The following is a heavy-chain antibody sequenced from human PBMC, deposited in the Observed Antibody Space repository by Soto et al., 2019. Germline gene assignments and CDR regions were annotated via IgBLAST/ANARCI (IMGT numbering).Heavy chain of an antibody. CDR2: ISASNGNT. Sequence: QVQLVQYGAEVKKPGASVKVSCKASGYTFTNYGITWVRRAPGQGLEWMGWISASNGNTNYAQKLQGRVTMTTDTSTSTVYMELRSLRSDDTAVYYCASRSGQLPYYFDYWGQGTLVTVSS. CDR3: ASRSGQLPYYFDY. J-gene: IGHJ4*02. D-gene: IGHD5-18*01. CDR1: GYTFTNYG. V-gene: IGHV1-18*01.